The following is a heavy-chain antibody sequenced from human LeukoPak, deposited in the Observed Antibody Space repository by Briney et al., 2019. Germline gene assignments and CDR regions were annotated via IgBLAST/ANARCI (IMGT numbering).Heavy chain of an antibody. J-gene: IGHJ3*01. CDR2: IDWDDDK. CDR1: GFSLSTSGMR. V-gene: IGHV2-70*04. D-gene: IGHD2-8*01. CDR3: ARTAPGLNVDV. Sequence: ESGPTLVNPTQTLTLTCTFSGFSLSTSGMRVSWIRQPPGKALGWLARIDWDDDKFYSTSLKTRLTISKDTSKNQVVLTMTDMDPVDTATYYCARTAPGLNVDVWGQGTMVTVSS.